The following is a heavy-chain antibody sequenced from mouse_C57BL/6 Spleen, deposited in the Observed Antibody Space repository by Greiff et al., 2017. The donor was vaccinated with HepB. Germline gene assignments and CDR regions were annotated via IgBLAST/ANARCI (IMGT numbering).Heavy chain of an antibody. D-gene: IGHD1-1*01. CDR3: ARGHYYGSISSYAMDY. CDR2: IYPRSGNT. Sequence: QVQLQQSGAELARPGASVKLSCKASGYTFTSYGISWVKQRTGQGLEWIGEIYPRSGNTYYNEKFKGKATLTADKSSSTAYMELRSLTSEDSAVYFCARGHYYGSISSYAMDYWGQGTSVTVSS. CDR1: GYTFTSYG. V-gene: IGHV1-81*01. J-gene: IGHJ4*01.